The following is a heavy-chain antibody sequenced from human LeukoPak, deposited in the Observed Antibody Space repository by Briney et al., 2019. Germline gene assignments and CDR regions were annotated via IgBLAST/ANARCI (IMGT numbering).Heavy chain of an antibody. CDR1: GSNFRSYG. D-gene: IGHD1-26*01. Sequence: GTSLRLSCAASGSNFRSYGMHWVRQAPGKGLEWVSLIWYDGSNQNYVESVKGRFTISRDDSKNTVYLQMNSLRAEDTAVYYCARSRGGNSAGVGDTFDYWGQGTLVTVSS. CDR3: ARSRGGNSAGVGDTFDY. J-gene: IGHJ4*02. V-gene: IGHV3-33*01. CDR2: IWYDGSNQ.